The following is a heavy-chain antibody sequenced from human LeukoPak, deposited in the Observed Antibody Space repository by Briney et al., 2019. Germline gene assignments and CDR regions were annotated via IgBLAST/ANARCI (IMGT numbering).Heavy chain of an antibody. D-gene: IGHD3-22*01. CDR1: GFTVSSNY. CDR2: IYSGGST. V-gene: IGHV3-66*02. J-gene: IGHJ4*02. CDR3: ARDGGYYYDSSGSTFDY. Sequence: GGSLRLSCAASGFTVSSNYMSWGRQAPGKGLEWVSVIYSGGSTYYADSVKGRFTISRDNSKNTLYLQMNSLRAEDTAVYYCARDGGYYYDSSGSTFDYWGQGTLVTVSS.